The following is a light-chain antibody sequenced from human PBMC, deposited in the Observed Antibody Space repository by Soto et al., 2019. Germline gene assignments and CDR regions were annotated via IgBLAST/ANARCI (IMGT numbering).Light chain of an antibody. CDR1: QGISSY. V-gene: IGKV1-9*01. CDR3: QQLNSYLSLT. CDR2: AAS. J-gene: IGKJ4*01. Sequence: DIQLTQSPSFLSASVGDRVTITCRASQGISSYLAWYQQKPGKAPKLLIYAASTLQSGVPSRFSGSGSGTDFTLTISRLQPEDFATYYCQQLNSYLSLTFGGGTKVEIK.